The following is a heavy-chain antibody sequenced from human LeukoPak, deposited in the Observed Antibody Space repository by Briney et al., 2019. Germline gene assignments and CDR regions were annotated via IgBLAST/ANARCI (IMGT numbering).Heavy chain of an antibody. J-gene: IGHJ4*02. D-gene: IGHD6-19*01. CDR1: GGXVXSXX. CDR3: ARGEAVAGYADY. Sequence: ASVKXSXKASGGXVXSXXXXXVXQXPXQXXXXMGGIIPIFGTANYAQKFQGRVTITANDSTSTAYMELSSLRSEDTAVYYCARGEAVAGYADYWGQGTLVTVSS. CDR2: IIPIFGTA. V-gene: IGHV1-69*13.